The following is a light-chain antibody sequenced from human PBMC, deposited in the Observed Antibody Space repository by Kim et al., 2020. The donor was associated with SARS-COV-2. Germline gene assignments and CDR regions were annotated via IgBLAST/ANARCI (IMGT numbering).Light chain of an antibody. Sequence: VSVGDRVTITCRSSQDITTYLAWYQQRPGKAPKLLIYTASTLQSGVPSRFSGSGSGTDFTLTISSLQPEDFATYYCQQVNSYPLTFGGGTKVEI. V-gene: IGKV1-9*01. J-gene: IGKJ4*01. CDR2: TAS. CDR3: QQVNSYPLT. CDR1: QDITTY.